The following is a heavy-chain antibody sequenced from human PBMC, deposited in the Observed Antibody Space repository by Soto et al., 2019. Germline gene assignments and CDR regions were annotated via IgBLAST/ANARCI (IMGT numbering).Heavy chain of an antibody. CDR2: IYYSGST. CDR1: GGSISSGDYY. D-gene: IGHD1-26*01. J-gene: IGHJ4*02. Sequence: SETLSLTCTVSGGSISSGDYYWSWIRQHPGKGLEWIGYIYYSGSTYYNPSLKSRVTISVDTSKNQFSLKLSSVTAADTAVYYCARWVGATSFDYWGQGTLVTVSS. V-gene: IGHV4-31*03. CDR3: ARWVGATSFDY.